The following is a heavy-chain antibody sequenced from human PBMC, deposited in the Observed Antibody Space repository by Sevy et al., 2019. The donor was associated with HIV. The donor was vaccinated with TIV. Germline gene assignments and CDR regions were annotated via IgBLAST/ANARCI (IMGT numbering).Heavy chain of an antibody. V-gene: IGHV3-30*06. Sequence: GGSLRLSCAASGFTFGSYGMHWVRQAPGKGLEWVAYISYDRSDKNYADSVKGRFTISRDNSKNTVFLQLNSLSPEDTAVYYCARVFSSYYFDYWGQGTLVTVSS. CDR3: ARVFSSYYFDY. J-gene: IGHJ4*02. CDR2: ISYDRSDK. CDR1: GFTFGSYG.